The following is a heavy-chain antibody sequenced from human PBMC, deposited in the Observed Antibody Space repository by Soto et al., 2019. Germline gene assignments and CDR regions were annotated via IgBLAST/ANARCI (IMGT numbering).Heavy chain of an antibody. D-gene: IGHD6-13*01. CDR3: ARHRSNWFVDY. V-gene: IGHV4-4*02. Sequence: SETLSLTCAVSGGSISSSNWWSWVRQPPGKGLEWIGEIYHSGSTNYNPSLKSRVTISVDTSKNQFSLSLTSVTAADTAVYYCARHRSNWFVDYWGQGTLVTVSS. CDR2: IYHSGST. J-gene: IGHJ4*02. CDR1: GGSISSSNW.